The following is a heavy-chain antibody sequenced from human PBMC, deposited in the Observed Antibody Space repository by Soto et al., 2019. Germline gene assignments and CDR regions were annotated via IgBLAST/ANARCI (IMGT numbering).Heavy chain of an antibody. V-gene: IGHV1-69*01. CDR1: GGTFSSYA. D-gene: IGHD1-26*01. CDR3: ATAVNGAKRGDY. J-gene: IGHJ4*02. Sequence: QVQLVQSGAEVKKPGSSVKVSCKASGGTFSSYAISWVRQAPGQGLEWMGGIIPIFGTANYAQKFQGRVTIPADESTRTAYLDLTSLTSEDTAVYYCATAVNGAKRGDYWGQGTLVTLSS. CDR2: IIPIFGTA.